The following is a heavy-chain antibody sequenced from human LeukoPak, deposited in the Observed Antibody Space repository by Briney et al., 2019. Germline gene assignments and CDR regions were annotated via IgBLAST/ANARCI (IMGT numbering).Heavy chain of an antibody. CDR1: GYSFSNYW. CDR2: IYPGDSQT. J-gene: IGHJ1*01. CDR3: PRHETGRDRSSWYIS. V-gene: IGHV5-51*01. D-gene: IGHD6-13*01. Sequence: GDSLKISCKASGYSFSNYWITWVRQMPGKGLEWMGIIYPGDSQTRYSPSFQGQVTISADRSIRPAYLHWSSLKASDTPLYYFPRHETGRDRSSWYISWGQSTLITVSS.